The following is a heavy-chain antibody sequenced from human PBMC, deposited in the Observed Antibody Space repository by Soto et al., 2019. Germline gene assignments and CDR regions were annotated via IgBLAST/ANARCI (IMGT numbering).Heavy chain of an antibody. V-gene: IGHV3-30-3*01. CDR2: ISYDGSNK. D-gene: IGHD6-13*01. CDR1: GFTFSSYA. CDR3: ARDRGIAAAGTPFYYGMDV. J-gene: IGHJ6*02. Sequence: QVQLVASGGGVVQPGRSLRLSCAASGFTFSSYAMHWVRQAPGKGLEGVAVISYDGSNKYYADSVKGRFTISRDNSKNPLYLQMNSLRAEDTAVYYCARDRGIAAAGTPFYYGMDVWGQGTTVTVSS.